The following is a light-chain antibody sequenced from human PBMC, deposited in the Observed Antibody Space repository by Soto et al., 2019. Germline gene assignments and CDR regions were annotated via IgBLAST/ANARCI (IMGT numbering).Light chain of an antibody. CDR2: AAS. CDR1: QSISSY. CDR3: QQSYSTPR. Sequence: DIQMTQSPSPLSASVGDRVTITCRASQSISSYLNWYQQKPGKAPKLLIYAASSLQSGVPSRFSGSGSGTDFTLTISSLQPEDVATYYCQQSYSTPRFGQGTKLEIK. V-gene: IGKV1-39*01. J-gene: IGKJ2*01.